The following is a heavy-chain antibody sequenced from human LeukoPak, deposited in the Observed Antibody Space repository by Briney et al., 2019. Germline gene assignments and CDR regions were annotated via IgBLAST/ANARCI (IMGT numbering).Heavy chain of an antibody. CDR1: GFTFSSYA. Sequence: PGGSLRLSCAASGFTFSSYAMSWVGQAPGKGLEWVSAISGSGGSTYYADSVKGRFTISRDNSKNTLYLQMNSLRAEDTAVYYCAKDVGVYSSGPLDYWGQGTLVTVSS. CDR2: ISGSGGST. CDR3: AKDVGVYSSGPLDY. J-gene: IGHJ4*02. V-gene: IGHV3-23*01. D-gene: IGHD5-18*01.